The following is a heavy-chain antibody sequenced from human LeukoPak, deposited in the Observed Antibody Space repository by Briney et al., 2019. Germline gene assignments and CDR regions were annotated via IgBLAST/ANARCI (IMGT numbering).Heavy chain of an antibody. CDR1: GFTFSSYW. CDR2: IASDGSST. Sequence: GGSLRLSCAASGFTFSSYWMDWVRQALGKGLVWVSRIASDGSSTTYADSVKGRFSISRDNAKNTLYLQMNSLRVEDTAVYYCARGRPHGNDYWGQGTLVTVSS. V-gene: IGHV3-74*01. D-gene: IGHD4-23*01. J-gene: IGHJ4*02. CDR3: ARGRPHGNDY.